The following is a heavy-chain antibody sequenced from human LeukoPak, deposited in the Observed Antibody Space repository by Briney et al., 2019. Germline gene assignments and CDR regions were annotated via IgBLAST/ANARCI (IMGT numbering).Heavy chain of an antibody. CDR2: IHYSGST. CDR1: GGSISSSSYY. V-gene: IGHV4-39*07. CDR3: ASDKGYSNNYFDY. J-gene: IGHJ4*02. Sequence: SETLSLTCTVSGGSISSSSYYWGWIRQPPGKGLEWIGSIHYSGSTYYNPSLKSRVTIFVDPSKNQFSLKLSSVTAADTAVYYCASDKGYSNNYFDYWGQGTLVTVSS. D-gene: IGHD6-13*01.